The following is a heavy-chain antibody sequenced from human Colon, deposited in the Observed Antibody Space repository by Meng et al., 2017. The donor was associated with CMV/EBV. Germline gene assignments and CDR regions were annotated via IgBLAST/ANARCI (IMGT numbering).Heavy chain of an antibody. Sequence: ASVKVSCKVSGYTFINHGINWVRQAPGQGLEWLGWISAYNGNTNYAQIVQGRVTMTTDPSTTTAYMELRNLRSDDTAVYYCARLNGGNSGDWFDPWGQGTLVTVSS. CDR2: ISAYNGNT. CDR3: ARLNGGNSGDWFDP. V-gene: IGHV1-18*01. D-gene: IGHD4-23*01. CDR1: GYTFINHG. J-gene: IGHJ5*02.